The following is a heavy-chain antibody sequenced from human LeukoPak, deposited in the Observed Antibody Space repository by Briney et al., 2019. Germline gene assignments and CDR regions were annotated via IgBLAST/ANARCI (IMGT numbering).Heavy chain of an antibody. V-gene: IGHV1-69*13. CDR2: IIPLLDTT. J-gene: IGHJ3*02. D-gene: IGHD4-17*01. Sequence: SSVKVSCKASADTFINFAISSVRQAPGQGLEWMGRIIPLLDTTDYAKKFQGRLTVIANHPTGTAYMELSRLTSDDTAVYYCASPNDYGDHDLDAFDIWGQGTMVTVSS. CDR1: ADTFINFA. CDR3: ASPNDYGDHDLDAFDI.